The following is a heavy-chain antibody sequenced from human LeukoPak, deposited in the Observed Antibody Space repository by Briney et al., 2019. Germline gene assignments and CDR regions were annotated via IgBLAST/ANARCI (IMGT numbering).Heavy chain of an antibody. V-gene: IGHV4-59*01. J-gene: IGHJ6*03. CDR2: SYYSGST. D-gene: IGHD3-10*01. CDR3: ARAGGSGSYYNGFYYYYYMDV. Sequence: SETLSLTCTVSGGSISSYYWSWIRQPPGKGLEWIGYSYYSGSTNYNPSLKSRVTISVDTSKNQFSLMLSSVTAADTAVYYCARAGGSGSYYNGFYYYYYMDVWGKGTTVAVSS. CDR1: GGSISSYY.